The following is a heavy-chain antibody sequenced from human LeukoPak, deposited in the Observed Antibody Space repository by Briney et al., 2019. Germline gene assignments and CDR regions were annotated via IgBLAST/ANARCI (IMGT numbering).Heavy chain of an antibody. D-gene: IGHD6-6*01. CDR3: ARKGSSSYYFDY. Sequence: GGSLRHPRAASGFTFSSYEMNWVRQAPGKGLEWVSYISGSGSTKYYADSVKGRFTISRDNAKNSLYLQMNCLRAEDTAVYYCARKGSSSYYFDYWGEGTVVTVSS. J-gene: IGHJ4*02. CDR2: ISGSGSTK. V-gene: IGHV3-48*03. CDR1: GFTFSSYE.